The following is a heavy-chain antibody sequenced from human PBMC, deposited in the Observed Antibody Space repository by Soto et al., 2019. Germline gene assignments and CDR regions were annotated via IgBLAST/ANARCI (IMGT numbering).Heavy chain of an antibody. Sequence: PSETLSLTCAVSGYSLSSGYYWGCLRQPPGKGLEWIGSIYHSGSTYYNPTLKSRVTISVDTSKNQFSLKLSSVTAADTAVYYCARELVVPAAILNWFDPWGQGTLVTVSS. CDR2: IYHSGST. J-gene: IGHJ5*02. CDR1: GYSLSSGYY. CDR3: ARELVVPAAILNWFDP. V-gene: IGHV4-38-2*02. D-gene: IGHD2-2*01.